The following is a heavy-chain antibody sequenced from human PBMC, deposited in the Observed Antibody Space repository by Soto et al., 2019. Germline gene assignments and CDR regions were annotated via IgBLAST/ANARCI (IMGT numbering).Heavy chain of an antibody. CDR1: GYSFTSYW. V-gene: IGHV5-10-1*01. CDR2: IDPSDSYT. Sequence: PGESLKISCKGSGYSFTSYWISWVRQMPGKGLEWMGRIDPSDSYTNYSPSFQGHGTISADKSISTAYLQWSSLKASDTAMYYCARRYRYYDSSGYYYVAFDIWGRGTMVTVS. J-gene: IGHJ3*02. CDR3: ARRYRYYDSSGYYYVAFDI. D-gene: IGHD3-22*01.